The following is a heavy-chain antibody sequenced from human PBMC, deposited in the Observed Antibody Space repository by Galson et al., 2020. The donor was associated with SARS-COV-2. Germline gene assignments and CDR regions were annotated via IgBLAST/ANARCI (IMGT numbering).Heavy chain of an antibody. D-gene: IGHD6-13*01. CDR3: ARLHSSSWYLDY. V-gene: IGHV3-7*03. Sequence: GESLKISCAASGFTFSSYWISWVRQAPGKGLEWVANIKQDGSEKYYVDSVKGRFTISRDNAKNSLYLQMNSLRAEDTAVYYCARLHSSSWYLDYWGQGTLVTVSS. CDR2: IKQDGSEK. J-gene: IGHJ4*02. CDR1: GFTFSSYW.